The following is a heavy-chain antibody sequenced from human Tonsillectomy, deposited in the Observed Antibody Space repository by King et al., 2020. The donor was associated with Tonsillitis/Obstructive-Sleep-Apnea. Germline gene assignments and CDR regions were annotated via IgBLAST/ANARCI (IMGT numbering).Heavy chain of an antibody. CDR2: IHIGGTT. J-gene: IGHJ5*02. CDR1: GFTVSSKH. V-gene: IGHV3-53*01. CDR3: ARANWNYLGWFDP. Sequence: VQLVESGGGLIQPGGSLRLSCAVSGFTVSSKHMSWVRQAPGKGLEWVSLIHIGGTTYYADSVKDRFTISRDNSKNTLYLQMNSLRAEDTAVYYCARANWNYLGWFDPWGQGTLVTVSS. D-gene: IGHD1-7*01.